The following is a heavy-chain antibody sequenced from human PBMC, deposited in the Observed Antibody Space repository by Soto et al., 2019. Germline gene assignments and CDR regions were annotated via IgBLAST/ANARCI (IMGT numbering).Heavy chain of an antibody. CDR1: GGSVSSGSYY. CDR2: IYYSGST. V-gene: IGHV4-61*01. Sequence: PSETLSLTCTVSGGSVSSGSYYWSWIRQPPGKGLEWIGYIYYSGSTNYNPSLKSRVTISVDTSKNQFSLKLSSVTAADTAVYYCARASPSGAIHDAFDIWGQGTMVTVSS. D-gene: IGHD1-26*01. CDR3: ARASPSGAIHDAFDI. J-gene: IGHJ3*02.